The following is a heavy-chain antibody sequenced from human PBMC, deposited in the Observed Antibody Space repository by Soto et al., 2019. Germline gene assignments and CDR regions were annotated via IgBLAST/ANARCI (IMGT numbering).Heavy chain of an antibody. V-gene: IGHV3-33*01. CDR1: GFTFRNHG. J-gene: IGHJ4*02. Sequence: GGSLRLSCAASGFTFRNHGMHWVRQAPGKGLEWVAVIWYDGSNKYYADSVKGRFTISKDNSRNTLYLQMNSLRVEDTAVYYCASCFYYDSSGKPTSHCYWGQGTLVTVSS. D-gene: IGHD3-22*01. CDR2: IWYDGSNK. CDR3: ASCFYYDSSGKPTSHCY.